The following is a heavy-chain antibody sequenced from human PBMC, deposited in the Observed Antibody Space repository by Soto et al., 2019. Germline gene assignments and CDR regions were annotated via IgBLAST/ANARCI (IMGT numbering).Heavy chain of an antibody. D-gene: IGHD4-17*01. Sequence: SETLSLTCTVSGGSISSYYWSWIRQPPGKGLEWIGYIYYSGSTNYNPSLKSRVTISVDTSKNQFSLKLSSVTAADAAVYYCARKGSYGDYFDYWGQGTLVTVSS. V-gene: IGHV4-59*01. CDR2: IYYSGST. CDR1: GGSISSYY. J-gene: IGHJ4*02. CDR3: ARKGSYGDYFDY.